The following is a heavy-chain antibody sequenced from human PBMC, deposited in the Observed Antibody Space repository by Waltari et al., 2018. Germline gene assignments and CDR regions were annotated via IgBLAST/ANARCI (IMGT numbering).Heavy chain of an antibody. D-gene: IGHD2-15*01. CDR2: ITYRGDNT. J-gene: IGHJ4*02. CDR3: AKKYCSGGSCCFDY. Sequence: EVQLLESGGGSVQPGGSLRLSCAASGFTLTNYGMSWVRQAPGKGLKWVSHITYRGDNTYYADSVKGRFTISRATSKSTLYLQMNSLRADDSAVYYCAKKYCSGGSCCFDYWGQGILVTVSS. V-gene: IGHV3-23*01. CDR1: GFTLTNYG.